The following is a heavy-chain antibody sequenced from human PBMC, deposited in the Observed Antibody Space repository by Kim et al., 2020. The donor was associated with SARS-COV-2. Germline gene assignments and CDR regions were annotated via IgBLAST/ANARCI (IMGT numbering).Heavy chain of an antibody. J-gene: IGHJ3*02. CDR3: ARGDSSGYSDAFDI. D-gene: IGHD3-22*01. V-gene: IGHV6-1*01. Sequence: AVSVKSRITINPDTSKNQFSLQLNSVTPEDTAVYYCARGDSSGYSDAFDIWGQGTMVTVSS.